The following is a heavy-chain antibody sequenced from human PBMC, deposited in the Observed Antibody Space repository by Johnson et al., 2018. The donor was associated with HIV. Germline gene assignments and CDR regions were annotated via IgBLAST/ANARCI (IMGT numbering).Heavy chain of an antibody. CDR2: INSDGSST. J-gene: IGHJ3*02. V-gene: IGHV3-74*01. CDR1: RFTFSSYW. D-gene: IGHD1-1*01. CDR3: ARDTKVPRYNWNDGAFDI. Sequence: VQLMESGGGLVQPGGSLRLSCAASRFTFSSYWMHCVRQAPGKGLEWVSRINSDGSSTTYADSVQGRFTISRDTAKNTLYLQMNSLRAEDTALYYCARDTKVPRYNWNDGAFDIWGQGTMVTVSS.